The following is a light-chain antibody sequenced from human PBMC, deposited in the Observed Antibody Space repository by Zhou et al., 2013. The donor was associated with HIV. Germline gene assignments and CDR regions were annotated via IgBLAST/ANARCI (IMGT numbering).Light chain of an antibody. CDR1: ESVGTW. CDR3: QHYWGVWT. J-gene: IGKJ1*01. Sequence: DIQMTQSPSSLSASVGDRVIITCRASESVGTWLAWYQQKPGKAPNLLIYKASNLEYGVPSRFTGSGSGTQFTLTINSLQPDDFGTYYCQHYWGVWTFGRGTKVE. CDR2: KAS. V-gene: IGKV1-5*03.